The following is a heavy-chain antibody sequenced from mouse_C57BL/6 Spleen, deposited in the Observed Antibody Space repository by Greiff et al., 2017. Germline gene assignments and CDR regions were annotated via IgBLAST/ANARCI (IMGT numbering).Heavy chain of an antibody. D-gene: IGHD2-4*01. CDR1: GFTFSDYG. CDR2: ISSGSSTI. V-gene: IGHV5-17*01. CDR3: ARKSPYDYDGLDY. J-gene: IGHJ4*01. Sequence: EVMLVESGGGLVKPGGSLKLSCAASGFTFSDYGMHWVRQAPEKGLEWVAYISSGSSTIYYADTVKGRFTISRDNAKNTLFLQMTSLRSEDTAMYYCARKSPYDYDGLDYWGQGTSVTVSS.